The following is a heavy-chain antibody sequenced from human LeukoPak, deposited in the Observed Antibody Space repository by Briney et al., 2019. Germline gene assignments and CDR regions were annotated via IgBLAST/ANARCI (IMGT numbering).Heavy chain of an antibody. Sequence: GGSLRLSCAASGFTFSNCSMHWVRQAPGRGLVWVSRINADGSSTTFVDSVKGRFTLSRDSAKNTVYLQMNSLRVEDTAVYYCARAQGDCSGGSCSDWYFDLWGRGALVSVSS. J-gene: IGHJ2*01. CDR3: ARAQGDCSGGSCSDWYFDL. CDR1: GFTFSNCS. V-gene: IGHV3-74*01. CDR2: INADGSST. D-gene: IGHD2-15*01.